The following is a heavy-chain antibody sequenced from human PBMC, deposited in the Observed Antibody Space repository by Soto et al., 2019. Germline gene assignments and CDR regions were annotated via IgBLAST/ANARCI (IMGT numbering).Heavy chain of an antibody. CDR2: ITTRGGRT. CDR3: AKEYYYDPSGPYSDLYLDF. J-gene: IGHJ4*02. V-gene: IGHV3-23*01. CDR1: GFSFSSYA. Sequence: EVQLLESGGGLTQPGGSLRLACAASGFSFSSYAMSWVRQAPSQGLEWVSSITTRGGRTYYADSVRGRFTISRDNFANALYLEMNSLRAGDTAIYFCAKEYYYDPSGPYSDLYLDFWGQGPLVTV. D-gene: IGHD3-22*01.